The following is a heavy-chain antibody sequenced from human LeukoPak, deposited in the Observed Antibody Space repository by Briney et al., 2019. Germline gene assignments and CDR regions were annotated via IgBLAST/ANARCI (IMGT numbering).Heavy chain of an antibody. V-gene: IGHV3-74*01. Sequence: PGGSLRLSCAASGFTFTSFWMHWVRQAPGKGLAWVSRINSDGSSTSYADSVKGRFTISRDNAKNTLYLQMNSLRAEDTAVYYRARERRVAAAGTGFDYWGQGTLVTVSS. CDR3: ARERRVAAAGTGFDY. CDR2: INSDGSST. D-gene: IGHD6-13*01. J-gene: IGHJ4*02. CDR1: GFTFTSFW.